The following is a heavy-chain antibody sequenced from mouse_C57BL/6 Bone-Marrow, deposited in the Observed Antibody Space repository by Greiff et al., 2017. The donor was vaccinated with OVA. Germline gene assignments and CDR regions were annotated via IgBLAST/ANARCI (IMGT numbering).Heavy chain of an antibody. V-gene: IGHV1-55*01. CDR2: IYPGSGST. CDR3: APYAYYFDD. J-gene: IGHJ2*01. CDR1: GYTFTSYW. Sequence: QVQLQQPGAELVKPGASVKMSCKASGYTFTSYWITWVKQRPGQGLEWIGDIYPGSGSTNYNEKFKSKATLTVDKSSSTAYMQLSSLTSEDAAVYYCAPYAYYFDDWGKGTTLTVSS. D-gene: IGHD2-14*01.